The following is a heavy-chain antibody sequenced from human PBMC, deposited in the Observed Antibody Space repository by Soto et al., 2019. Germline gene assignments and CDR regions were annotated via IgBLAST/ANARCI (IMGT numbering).Heavy chain of an antibody. CDR3: AKVKVTMIPLYGMDV. V-gene: IGHV3-30*18. CDR1: GFTFSSYG. CDR2: ISYDGSNK. D-gene: IGHD3-22*01. Sequence: GSLRLSCAASGFTFSSYGMHWVRQAPGKGLEWVAVISYDGSNKYYADSVKGRFTISRDNSKNTLYLQMNSLRAEDTAVYYCAKVKVTMIPLYGMDVWGQGTTVTVSS. J-gene: IGHJ6*02.